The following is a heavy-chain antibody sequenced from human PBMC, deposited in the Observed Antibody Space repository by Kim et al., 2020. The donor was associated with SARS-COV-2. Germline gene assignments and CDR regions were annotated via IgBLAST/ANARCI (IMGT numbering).Heavy chain of an antibody. CDR2: ISGSGGST. V-gene: IGHV3-23*01. D-gene: IGHD1-26*01. J-gene: IGHJ4*02. CDR1: GFTFSSYA. CDR3: AKVRFSSGYYGPFDY. Sequence: GGSLRLSCAASGFTFSSYAMSWVRQAPGKGLEWVSAISGSGGSTYYADSVKGRFTISRDNSKNTLYLQMNSLRAEDTAVYYCAKVRFSSGYYGPFDYWGQGTLVTVSS.